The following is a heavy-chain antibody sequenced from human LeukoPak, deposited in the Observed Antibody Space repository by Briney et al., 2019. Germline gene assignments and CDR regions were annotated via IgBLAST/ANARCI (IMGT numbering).Heavy chain of an antibody. CDR3: AGVDSGYDMGDWFDP. V-gene: IGHV1-2*02. Sequence: ASVKVSCKASGYTFTSYYMHWVRQAPGQGLEWMGWINPNSGGTNYAQKFQGRVTMTRDTSISTAYMELSGLRSDDTAVYYCAGVDSGYDMGDWFDPWGQGTLVTVSS. D-gene: IGHD5-12*01. J-gene: IGHJ5*02. CDR1: GYTFTSYY. CDR2: INPNSGGT.